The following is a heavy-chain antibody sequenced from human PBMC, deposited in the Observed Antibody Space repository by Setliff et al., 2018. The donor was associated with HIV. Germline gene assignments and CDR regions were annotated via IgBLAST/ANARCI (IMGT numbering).Heavy chain of an antibody. D-gene: IGHD7-27*01. J-gene: IGHJ3*01. Sequence: SETLSLTCTVSGASISSGGYYWNWIRQLPGKGLEWLGYILDSGSTCYNPSLRGRLSMSIDTSANQFSVELTSVTAADTALYFCARVPNWGSAPFAYDVWGLGTMVTVSS. CDR2: ILDSGST. CDR3: ARVPNWGSAPFAYDV. CDR1: GASISSGGYY. V-gene: IGHV4-31*03.